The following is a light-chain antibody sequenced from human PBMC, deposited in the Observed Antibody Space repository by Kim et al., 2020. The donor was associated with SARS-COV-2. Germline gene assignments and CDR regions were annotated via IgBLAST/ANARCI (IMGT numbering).Light chain of an antibody. CDR1: QSISSSY. CDR2: SSS. J-gene: IGKJ2*01. V-gene: IGKV3-20*01. Sequence: PGARATLSGRASQSISSSYLAWFQQRPGQAPRLVMFSSSTRAAGTPDRFSGSGAGTDFTLTINKLQPEDFAVYYCQSYGLSPMYPFGQGTKLEI. CDR3: QSYGLSPMYP.